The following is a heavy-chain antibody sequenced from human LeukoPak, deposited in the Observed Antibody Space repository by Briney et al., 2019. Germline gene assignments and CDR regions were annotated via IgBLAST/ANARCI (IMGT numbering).Heavy chain of an antibody. Sequence: SGPTLVNPTQTLTLTCTFSGFSISTSEMRVSWIRQPPGKALEWLARIDWGDDKFYSTSLKTRLTISKDTSKNQVVLTMTNMGPLDTATYYCARPHGSSGWYYLDYWGQGILVTVSS. CDR1: GFSISTSEMR. V-gene: IGHV2-70*04. CDR3: ARPHGSSGWYYLDY. CDR2: IDWGDDK. D-gene: IGHD6-19*01. J-gene: IGHJ4*02.